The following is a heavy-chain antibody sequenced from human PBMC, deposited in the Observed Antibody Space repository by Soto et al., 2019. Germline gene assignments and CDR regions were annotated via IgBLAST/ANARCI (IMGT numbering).Heavy chain of an antibody. CDR2: ISAYNGNT. Sequence: ASVKVSCKASGYTFTSYGISWVRQAPGQGLEWMGWISAYNGNTNYAQKLQGRVTMTADTSTSTAYMELRSLRSDDTAVYYCALSTGSVVVPAAIRFDYWGQGTLVTVSS. D-gene: IGHD2-2*01. CDR1: GYTFTSYG. J-gene: IGHJ4*02. V-gene: IGHV1-18*01. CDR3: ALSTGSVVVPAAIRFDY.